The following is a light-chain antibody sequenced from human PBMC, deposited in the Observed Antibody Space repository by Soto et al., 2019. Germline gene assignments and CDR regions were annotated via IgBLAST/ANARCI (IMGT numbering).Light chain of an antibody. Sequence: DSETVAGSYLAWYQQKPGQAPRLLIHGASTRATGIADRFSGSGSGTDFTLACSRLEPEDFAVYYCQLYGTSPKAFGQGTKVDIK. CDR3: QLYGTSPKA. J-gene: IGKJ1*01. CDR2: GAS. V-gene: IGKV3-20*01. CDR1: ETVAGSY.